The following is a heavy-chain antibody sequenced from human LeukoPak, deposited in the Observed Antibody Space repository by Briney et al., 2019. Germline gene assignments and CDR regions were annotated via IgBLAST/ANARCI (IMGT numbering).Heavy chain of an antibody. V-gene: IGHV4-31*03. CDR3: ARIRFGELLVDY. CDR2: IYYSGST. Sequence: SETLSLTCTVSGGSISSGGYYWSWIRQHPGKGLEWIGHIYYSGSTYYNPSLKSRVTISVDTSKNQFSLKLSSVTAADTAVYYCARIRFGELLVDYWGQGTLVTVSS. J-gene: IGHJ4*02. CDR1: GGSISSGGYY. D-gene: IGHD3-10*01.